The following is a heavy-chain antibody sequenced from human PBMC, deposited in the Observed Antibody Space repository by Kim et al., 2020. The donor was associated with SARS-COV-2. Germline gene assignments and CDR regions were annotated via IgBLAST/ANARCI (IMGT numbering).Heavy chain of an antibody. CDR2: ISYDGSNK. CDR3: AGGGGGQYGSGSYPLSD. CDR1: GFTFSSYA. D-gene: IGHD3-10*01. V-gene: IGHV3-30-3*01. J-gene: IGHJ4*02. Sequence: GGSLRLSCAASGFTFSSYAMHWVRQAPGKGLEWVAVISYDGSNKNYADSVKGRFTISRDNSKNTLYLQMNSLRAEDTAVYYCAGGGGGQYGSGSYPLSDWGQGTLVTVSS.